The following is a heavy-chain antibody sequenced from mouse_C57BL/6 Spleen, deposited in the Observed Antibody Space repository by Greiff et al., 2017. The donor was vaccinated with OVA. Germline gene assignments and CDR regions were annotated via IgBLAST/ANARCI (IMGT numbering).Heavy chain of an antibody. CDR2: IDPSDSYT. D-gene: IGHD1-1*01. CDR3: ARYDYYGSSYVDD. Sequence: QVQLQQPGAELVRPGTSVKLSRKASGYTFTSYWMHWVKQRPGQGLEWIGVIDPSDSYTNYNQKFKGKATLTVDTSSSTAYMQLSSLTSEDSAVYYCARYDYYGSSYVDDWGQGTTLTVAS. V-gene: IGHV1-59*01. CDR1: GYTFTSYW. J-gene: IGHJ2*01.